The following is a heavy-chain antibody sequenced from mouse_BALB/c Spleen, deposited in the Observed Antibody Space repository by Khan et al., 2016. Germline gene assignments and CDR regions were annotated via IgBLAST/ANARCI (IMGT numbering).Heavy chain of an antibody. CDR2: IDPANGNT. D-gene: IGHD2-1*01. CDR1: GFNIKDTY. CDR3: ARDGNYENAMDY. V-gene: IGHV14-3*02. Sequence: VQLKQSGAELVKPGASVKLSCTASGFNIKDTYMHWVKQRPEQGLEWIGRIDPANGNTKYDPKFQGKATITAATSSNTAYLQLSSLTSEDTAVYYCARDGNYENAMDYWGQGTSVTVSS. J-gene: IGHJ4*01.